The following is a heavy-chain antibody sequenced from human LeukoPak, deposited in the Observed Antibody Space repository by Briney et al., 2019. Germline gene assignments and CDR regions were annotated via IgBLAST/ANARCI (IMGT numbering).Heavy chain of an antibody. CDR3: ARDTGCSGGSCYSFYDY. CDR2: FYYSGST. Sequence: PSETLSLTCTVSGGSISSYYWSWIRQPPGKGLEWIGYFYYSGSTNYNPSLRSRVTISVDTSKNQFSLKLSSVTAADTAVYYCARDTGCSGGSCYSFYDYWGQGTLVTVSS. CDR1: GGSISSYY. V-gene: IGHV4-59*01. D-gene: IGHD2-15*01. J-gene: IGHJ4*02.